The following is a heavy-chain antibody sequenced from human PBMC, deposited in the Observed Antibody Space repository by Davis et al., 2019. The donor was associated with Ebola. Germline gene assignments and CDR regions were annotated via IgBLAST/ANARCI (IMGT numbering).Heavy chain of an antibody. J-gene: IGHJ4*02. Sequence: GESLKISCAASGFTFSNAWMSWVRQAPGKGLEWVGRIKSKTDGGTTDYDAPVKGRFTISRDDSKNTLYLQRNSLKTDDTAVYYCATGPHDFWGQGTLVTVSS. CDR1: GFTFSNAW. CDR2: IKSKTDGGTT. V-gene: IGHV3-15*01. CDR3: ATGPHDF.